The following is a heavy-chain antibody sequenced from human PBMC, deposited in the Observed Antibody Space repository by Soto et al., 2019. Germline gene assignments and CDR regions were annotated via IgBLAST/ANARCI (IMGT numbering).Heavy chain of an antibody. CDR3: GKVLVGATAQTEPDS. D-gene: IGHD2-15*01. J-gene: IGHJ4*02. CDR2: INHSGTT. V-gene: IGHV4-34*01. Sequence: SETLSLTCAVYGGSFSVSYWSWIRQPPGKGLEWIGEINHSGTTNYNPSLKSRVTISVDTSKNQFSLKLSSVTAADTALYHCGKVLVGATAQTEPDSWGPGTLVTVSS. CDR1: GGSFSVSY.